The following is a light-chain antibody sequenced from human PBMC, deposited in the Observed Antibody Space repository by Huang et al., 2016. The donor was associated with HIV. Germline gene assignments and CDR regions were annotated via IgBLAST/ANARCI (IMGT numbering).Light chain of an antibody. CDR2: GAS. J-gene: IGKJ4*01. Sequence: EIVMTQSPATLSVSPGERATLSCRASQSVGSDSAWYQQKPGQAPRLLMYGASTRASGTPARFSGSGSGSEFTLTISSLQPEDFGIYYCQQYNNGLTFGGGTKVEIK. CDR1: QSVGSD. V-gene: IGKV3-15*01. CDR3: QQYNNGLT.